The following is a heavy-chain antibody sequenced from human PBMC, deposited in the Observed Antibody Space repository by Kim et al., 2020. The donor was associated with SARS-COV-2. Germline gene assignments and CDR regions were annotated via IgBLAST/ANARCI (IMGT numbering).Heavy chain of an antibody. D-gene: IGHD2-2*01. Sequence: SETLSLTCTVSGGSISSSSYYWGWIRQPPGKGLEWIGSIYYSGSTYYNPSLKSRVTISVDTSKNQFSLKLSSVTAADTAVYYCASIGYCSSTSCYAGYYYYGMDVWGQATTVTVSS. J-gene: IGHJ6*02. V-gene: IGHV4-39*01. CDR1: GGSISSSSYY. CDR3: ASIGYCSSTSCYAGYYYYGMDV. CDR2: IYYSGST.